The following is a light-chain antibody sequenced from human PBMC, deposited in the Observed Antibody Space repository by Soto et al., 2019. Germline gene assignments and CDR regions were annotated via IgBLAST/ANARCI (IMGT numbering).Light chain of an antibody. CDR2: DVS. CDR1: SSDIGGYDY. Sequence: QSVLTQPASVSGSPGQSITISCTGTSSDIGGYDYVSWYQQYPGKAPKLMIYDVSNRPSGVSDRFSGSKSANTASLTISGLQAEDEADYYCNSYTTSSSLYVFGTGTKVT. CDR3: NSYTTSSSLYV. V-gene: IGLV2-14*01. J-gene: IGLJ1*01.